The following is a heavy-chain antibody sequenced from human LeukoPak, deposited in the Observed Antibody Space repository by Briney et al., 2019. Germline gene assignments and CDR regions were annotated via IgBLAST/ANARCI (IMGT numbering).Heavy chain of an antibody. Sequence: GGSLRLSCAASGFTFSSYAMSWVRQAPGKVLEWVSAISGSGGSTYDADSVKGRFTISRDNSKNTLYLQMNSLRAEDTAVYYCARDGTPHDYVWGSYRSPYYGMDVWGQGTTVTVSS. V-gene: IGHV3-23*01. CDR1: GFTFSSYA. D-gene: IGHD3-16*02. CDR2: ISGSGGST. CDR3: ARDGTPHDYVWGSYRSPYYGMDV. J-gene: IGHJ6*02.